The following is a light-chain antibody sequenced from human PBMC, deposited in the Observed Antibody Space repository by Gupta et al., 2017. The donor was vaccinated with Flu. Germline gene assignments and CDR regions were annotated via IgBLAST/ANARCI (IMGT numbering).Light chain of an antibody. J-gene: IGLJ3*02. V-gene: IGLV1-44*01. CDR1: SSNIGSNT. Sequence: QSVLTQPPSASGTPGQRVTISCSGSSSNIGSNTVNWYQQLPGTAPKLLIYSNNQRPSGVPDRFSGFKSGTSASLAISGLQSEDEADYYCAAWDDSLNAWVFGGGTKLTVL. CDR2: SNN. CDR3: AAWDDSLNAWV.